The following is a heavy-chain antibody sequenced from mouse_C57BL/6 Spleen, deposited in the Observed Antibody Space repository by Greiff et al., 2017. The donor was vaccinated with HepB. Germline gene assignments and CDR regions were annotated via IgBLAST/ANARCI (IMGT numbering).Heavy chain of an antibody. CDR1: GYSITSGYY. Sequence: DVQLQESGPGLVKPSQSLSLTCSVTGYSITSGYYWNWIRQFPGNKLEWMGYISYDGSNNYNPSLKNRISITRDTSKNQFFLKLNSVTTEDTATYYCARRGSSYVYWYFDVWGTGTTVTVSS. D-gene: IGHD1-1*01. J-gene: IGHJ1*03. V-gene: IGHV3-6*01. CDR2: ISYDGSN. CDR3: ARRGSSYVYWYFDV.